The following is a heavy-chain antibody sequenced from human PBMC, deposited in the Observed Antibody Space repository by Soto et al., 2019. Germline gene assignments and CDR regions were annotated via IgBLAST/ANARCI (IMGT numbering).Heavy chain of an antibody. Sequence: PSETLSLTCTVSGGSIRSYYWSWIRPPPGKGLEWIGYIYYSGSTNYNPSLKSRVTISVDTSKNQFSLKLSSVTAADTAVYYCARGSPRAYYYGSGSYVWFDPWGQGTLVTVSS. V-gene: IGHV4-59*01. CDR3: ARGSPRAYYYGSGSYVWFDP. D-gene: IGHD3-10*01. CDR2: IYYSGST. CDR1: GGSIRSYY. J-gene: IGHJ5*02.